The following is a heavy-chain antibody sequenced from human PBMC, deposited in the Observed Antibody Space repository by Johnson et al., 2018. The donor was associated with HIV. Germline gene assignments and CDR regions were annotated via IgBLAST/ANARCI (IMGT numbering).Heavy chain of an antibody. CDR3: ARGGYYDILTGYYALAAFDI. CDR1: GFTFNNAW. D-gene: IGHD3-9*01. V-gene: IGHV3-15*01. CDR2: IKSKTDGGTT. J-gene: IGHJ3*02. Sequence: VQLVESGGDVVQPGRSLRLSCAASGFTFNNAWMSWVRQAPGKGLEWVGRIKSKTDGGTTDYAAPVKGRFTITRDDSKNTLYLQMNSLKTEDTAVYYCARGGYYDILTGYYALAAFDIWGQGTMVTVSS.